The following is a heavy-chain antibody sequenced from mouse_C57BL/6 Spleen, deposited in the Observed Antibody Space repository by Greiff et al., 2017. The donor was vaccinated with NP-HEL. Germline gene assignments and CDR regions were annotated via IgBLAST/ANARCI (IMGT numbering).Heavy chain of an antibody. CDR1: GYAFTNYL. J-gene: IGHJ4*01. CDR2: INPGSGGT. V-gene: IGHV1-54*01. Sequence: QVQLKESGAELVRPGTSVKVSCKASGYAFTNYLIEWVKQRPGQGLEWIGVINPGSGGTNYNEKFKGKATLTADKSSSTAYMQLSSLTSEDSAVYFCARSYGSSYDAMDYWGQGTSVTVSS. CDR3: ARSYGSSYDAMDY. D-gene: IGHD1-1*01.